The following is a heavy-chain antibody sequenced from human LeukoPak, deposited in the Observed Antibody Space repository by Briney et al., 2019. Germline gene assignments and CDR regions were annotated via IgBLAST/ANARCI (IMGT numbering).Heavy chain of an antibody. J-gene: IGHJ4*02. CDR2: IKQDGSEK. CDR1: EFTFTSYG. Sequence: PGGTLRLSCVASEFTFTSYGMSWVRQAPGKGLEWVANIKQDGSEKYYVDSVKGRFTISRDNAKNSLYLQMNSLRAEDTALYYCAKAKTNSGSYRSDFDYWGQGTLVTVSS. D-gene: IGHD1-26*01. V-gene: IGHV3-7*03. CDR3: AKAKTNSGSYRSDFDY.